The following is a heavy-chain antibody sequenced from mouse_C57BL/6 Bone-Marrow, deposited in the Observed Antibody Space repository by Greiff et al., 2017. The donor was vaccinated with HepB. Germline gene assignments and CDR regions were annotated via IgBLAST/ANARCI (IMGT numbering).Heavy chain of an antibody. CDR1: GYTFTDYY. CDR3: ASPFYGSLDY. J-gene: IGHJ2*01. D-gene: IGHD1-1*01. Sequence: VQLQQSGAELVRPGASVKLSCKASGYTFTDYYINWVKQRPGQGLEWIARIYPGSGNTYYNEKFKGKATLTAEKSSSTAYMQLSSLTSEDSAVYFCASPFYGSLDYWGQGTTLTVSS. CDR2: IYPGSGNT. V-gene: IGHV1-76*01.